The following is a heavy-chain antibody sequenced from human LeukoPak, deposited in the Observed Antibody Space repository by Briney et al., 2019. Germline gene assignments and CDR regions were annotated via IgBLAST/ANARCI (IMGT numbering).Heavy chain of an antibody. J-gene: IGHJ4*02. Sequence: PGGSLRLSCAASGLTFNNAWMSWVRQAPGKGLEWVGRIKSKTDGGTTDYAAPVKGRFTISRDDSKSTLYLRMNRLKTEDTAVYYCTTDQYSGTMTFDYWGQGTLVTVSS. CDR3: TTDQYSGTMTFDY. D-gene: IGHD3-22*01. CDR2: IKSKTDGGTT. V-gene: IGHV3-15*01. CDR1: GLTFNNAW.